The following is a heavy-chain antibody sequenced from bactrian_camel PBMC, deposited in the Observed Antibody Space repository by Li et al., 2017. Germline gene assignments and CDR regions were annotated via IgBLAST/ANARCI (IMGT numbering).Heavy chain of an antibody. V-gene: IGHV3S55*01. CDR2: ISPSSRA. J-gene: IGHJ4*01. Sequence: HVQLVESGGDSVQAGGSLRLSCVVSGYSIVNACKGWFRQVLGEEREGVAHISPSSRAYLAASVAGRFTFSRDNDKNTMYLEMNSLKPEDTAMYYCAVKINSYPCGAASLRPIGFDYWGQGTQVTVS. CDR1: GYSIVNAC. CDR3: AVKINSYPCGAASLRPIGFDY. D-gene: IGHD1*01.